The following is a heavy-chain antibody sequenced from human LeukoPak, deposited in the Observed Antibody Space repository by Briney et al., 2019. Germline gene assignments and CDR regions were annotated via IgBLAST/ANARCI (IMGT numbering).Heavy chain of an antibody. Sequence: TETLSLTCTVSGYSISSGYYWGWIRQPPGKGLERIGSIYYSGSTYYNPSLKSRVTISVDTSKNQFSLKLSSVTAADTAVYYCGGLLPYYFDYWGQGTLVTVSS. CDR1: GYSISSGYY. V-gene: IGHV4-38-2*02. D-gene: IGHD3-22*01. CDR3: GGLLPYYFDY. CDR2: IYYSGST. J-gene: IGHJ4*02.